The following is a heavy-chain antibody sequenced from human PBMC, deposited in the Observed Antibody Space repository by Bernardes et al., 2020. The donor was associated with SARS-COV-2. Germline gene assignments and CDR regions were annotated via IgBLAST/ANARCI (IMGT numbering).Heavy chain of an antibody. V-gene: IGHV3-30*03. Sequence: GGSLRLSCAASGFTFNYFGIHWVRQTPGKGLEWVAVISDDGSDKYLADSVKGRFTISRDNSRNTLYLQLNSLRVEDTAVYYCGSYSHDLLSENYAMDVWGQGTTVTVSS. CDR3: GSYSHDLLSENYAMDV. CDR1: GFTFNYFG. CDR2: ISDDGSDK. J-gene: IGHJ6*02. D-gene: IGHD2-21*01.